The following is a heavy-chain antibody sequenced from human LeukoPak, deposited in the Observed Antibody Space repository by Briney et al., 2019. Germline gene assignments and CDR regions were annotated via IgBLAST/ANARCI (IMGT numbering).Heavy chain of an antibody. J-gene: IGHJ4*02. CDR3: AKPATEVATNRYYFDY. CDR2: IYYSGST. CDR1: GGSISSYY. Sequence: SETLSLTWTVSGGSISSYYWSWIRQPPGKGLEWIGYIYYSGSTNYNPSLKSRVTISVDTSKNQFSLKLGSVTAADTAVYYWAKPATEVATNRYYFDYWGQGTPVTVSS. V-gene: IGHV4-59*08. D-gene: IGHD5-24*01.